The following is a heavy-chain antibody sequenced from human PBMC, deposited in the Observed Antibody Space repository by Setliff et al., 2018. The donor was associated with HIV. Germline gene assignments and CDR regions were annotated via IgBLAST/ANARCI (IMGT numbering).Heavy chain of an antibody. V-gene: IGHV1-2*06. CDR3: VRQATFGGRIDY. Sequence: ASVKVSCKPSGYIFTDYYIHWVRQAPGQGLEWMGRLNPNSGGPSYAQKFQGRVTMTRDTSISVADMELSGLRSDDTAIYFCVRQATFGGRIDYWGQGTLVTVSS. CDR2: LNPNSGGP. CDR1: GYIFTDYY. J-gene: IGHJ4*02. D-gene: IGHD3-16*01.